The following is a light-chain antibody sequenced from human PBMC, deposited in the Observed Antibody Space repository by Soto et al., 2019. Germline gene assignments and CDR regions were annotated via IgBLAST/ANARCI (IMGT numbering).Light chain of an antibody. CDR2: AAS. J-gene: IGKJ1*01. V-gene: IGKV1-12*01. CDR3: QQANSFPWA. CDR1: QGISSW. Sequence: DIQMTQSPSSVSASVGDRVTITCRASQGISSWLAWYQQKPGKAPKLLIYAASSLQSGVPSRFSGSGSGTDFTLSSLQPEDFATYYCQQANSFPWAFGQGTKVEIK.